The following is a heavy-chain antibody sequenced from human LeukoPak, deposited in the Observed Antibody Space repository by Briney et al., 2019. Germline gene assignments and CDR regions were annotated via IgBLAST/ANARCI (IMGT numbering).Heavy chain of an antibody. D-gene: IGHD3-22*01. CDR1: GYTFTGYY. J-gene: IGHJ1*01. CDR2: INPNSGGT. CDR3: ARDSYYDSSGYYSSEYFQH. V-gene: IGHV1-2*02. Sequence: ASVKVSCKASGYTFTGYYVHWVRQAPGQGLEWMGWINPNSGGTNYAQKLQGRVTMTRDTSISTAYMELSRLRSDDTAVYYCARDSYYDSSGYYSSEYFQHWGQGTLVTVSS.